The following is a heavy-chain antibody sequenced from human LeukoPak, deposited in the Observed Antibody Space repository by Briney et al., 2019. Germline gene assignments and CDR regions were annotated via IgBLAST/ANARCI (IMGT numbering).Heavy chain of an antibody. D-gene: IGHD6-13*01. V-gene: IGHV4-34*01. Sequence: PSETLSLTCAVYGGSFSGYYWSWIRQPPGKGLEWIGEINHSGSTNYNPSLKSRVTISVDTSKNQFSLKLSSVTAADTAVYYCARLARSRWPVDYWGQGTLVTVSS. CDR3: ARLARSRWPVDY. J-gene: IGHJ4*02. CDR1: GGSFSGYY. CDR2: INHSGST.